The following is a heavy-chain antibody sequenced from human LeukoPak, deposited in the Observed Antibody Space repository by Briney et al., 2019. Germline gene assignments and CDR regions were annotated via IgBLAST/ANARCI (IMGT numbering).Heavy chain of an antibody. J-gene: IGHJ4*02. Sequence: SVKVSCKASGGTFSSYAISWVRQAPGQGLEWMGGIIPIFGTANYAQKLQGRVTITTDESTSTAYMELSSLRSEDTSVYYCALVATSPDRDFWGQGTLVTVSS. V-gene: IGHV1-69*05. D-gene: IGHD5-12*01. CDR2: IIPIFGTA. CDR3: ALVATSPDRDF. CDR1: GGTFSSYA.